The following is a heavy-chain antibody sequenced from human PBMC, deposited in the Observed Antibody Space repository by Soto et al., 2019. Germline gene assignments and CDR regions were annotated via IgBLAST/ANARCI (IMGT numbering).Heavy chain of an antibody. CDR3: ARDDFWSGYSHAFDI. Sequence: GGSLRLSCAASGFTSSSYWMSWVRQAPGKGLEWVANIKQDGSEKYYVDSVKGRFTISRDNAKNSLYLQMNSLRAEDTAVYYCARDDFWSGYSHAFDIWGQGTMVTVSS. CDR1: GFTSSSYW. CDR2: IKQDGSEK. V-gene: IGHV3-7*01. D-gene: IGHD3-3*01. J-gene: IGHJ3*02.